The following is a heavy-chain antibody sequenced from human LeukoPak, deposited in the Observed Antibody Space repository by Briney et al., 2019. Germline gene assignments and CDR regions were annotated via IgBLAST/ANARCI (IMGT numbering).Heavy chain of an antibody. V-gene: IGHV5-10-1*01. CDR1: GYSFTSYW. J-gene: IGHJ3*02. CDR3: ATFEGNDAFDI. CDR2: IDPSDSYT. Sequence: GESLKTSCKGSGYSFTSYWISGVRQMPGKGLGGMGRIDPSDSYTNYSPSFQGHVTISADKSTSTAYLQWSSLKASDTAMYYCATFEGNDAFDIWGQGTMVIVSS.